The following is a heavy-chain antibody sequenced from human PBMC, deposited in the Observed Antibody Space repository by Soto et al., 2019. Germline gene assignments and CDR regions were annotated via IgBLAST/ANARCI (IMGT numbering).Heavy chain of an antibody. V-gene: IGHV4-39*01. CDR1: GGSISSSSYY. CDR2: IYYSGST. D-gene: IGHD6-13*01. Sequence: QLQLQESGPGLVKPSETLSLTCTVSGGSISSSSYYWGWIRQPPGKGLEWIGSIYYSGSTYYNPSLKSRVTISVDTSKNQFSLKLNSVTAADTSVYYCARHLAYRYSTLLFKYYFDPWGQRTLVTVSS. CDR3: ARHLAYRYSTLLFKYYFDP. J-gene: IGHJ5*01.